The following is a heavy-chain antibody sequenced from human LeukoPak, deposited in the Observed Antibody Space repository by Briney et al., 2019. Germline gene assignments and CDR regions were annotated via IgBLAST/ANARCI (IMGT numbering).Heavy chain of an antibody. Sequence: SETLSLTCAVYGGSFSGYYWSWIRQPPGKGLEWIGEINHSGSTNYNPSLKSRVTISVDTSKNQFSLKLSSVTAADTAVYCCATRPCSGGSCYSASRPYYFDYWGQGTLVTVSS. J-gene: IGHJ4*02. D-gene: IGHD2-15*01. CDR1: GGSFSGYY. CDR2: INHSGST. CDR3: ATRPCSGGSCYSASRPYYFDY. V-gene: IGHV4-34*01.